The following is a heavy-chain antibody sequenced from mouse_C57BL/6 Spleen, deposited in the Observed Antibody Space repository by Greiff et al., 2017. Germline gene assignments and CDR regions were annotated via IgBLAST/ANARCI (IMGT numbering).Heavy chain of an antibody. CDR1: GFSLTSYG. V-gene: IGHV2-2*01. D-gene: IGHD2-1*01. Sequence: QVQLQQSGPGLVQPSQSLSLTCTVSGFSLTSYGVHWVRQSPGKGLEWLGVIWSGGSTDYNAAFISRLSISKDNSTSQVFLKMNSLQADDTAIYYCARRWGNYGSAMDDWGQGTSVTVSS. CDR3: ARRWGNYGSAMDD. CDR2: IWSGGST. J-gene: IGHJ4*01.